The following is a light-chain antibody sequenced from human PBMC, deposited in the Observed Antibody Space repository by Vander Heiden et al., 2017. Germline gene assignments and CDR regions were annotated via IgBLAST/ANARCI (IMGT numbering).Light chain of an antibody. V-gene: IGKV3-11*01. J-gene: IGKJ5*01. CDR3: QQRSNWPIT. Sequence: EIVLTQPPATLSLSPGAGATLSCRSSQSVSSDLAWYQQKPGQAPRLLIYDASNRATGIPARFSGSGSGTDFTLTISSLEPEDFAVYYCQQRSNWPITFGQGTRLEIK. CDR2: DAS. CDR1: QSVSSD.